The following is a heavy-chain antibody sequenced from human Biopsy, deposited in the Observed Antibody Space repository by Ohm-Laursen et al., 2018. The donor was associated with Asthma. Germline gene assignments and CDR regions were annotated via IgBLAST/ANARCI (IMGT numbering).Heavy chain of an antibody. CDR1: GFPFRGFG. D-gene: IGHD6-19*01. CDR2: ISGGGPST. V-gene: IGHV3-23*01. J-gene: IGHJ4*02. CDR3: AKESGTVGWHADYLEE. Sequence: SLRLSCSASGFPFRGFGMTWVRQAPGRGLEWVATISGGGPSTFYPASVKGRFTISSDTLKNTVFLHLSSLRAEDTAVYYCAKESGTVGWHADYLEEWGRGTLVTVSS.